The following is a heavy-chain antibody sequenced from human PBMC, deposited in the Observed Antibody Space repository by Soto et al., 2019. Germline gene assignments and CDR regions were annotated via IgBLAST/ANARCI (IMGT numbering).Heavy chain of an antibody. D-gene: IGHD3-10*02. J-gene: IGHJ4*01. Sequence: GSLRFSCEASGFTISECSMNWVRQAPGKGLEWLAYITIRTGNVLYADSVRGRFTISADNAENSVILQMNSLRDEDSAVYFCVRDRDLYRDMFHADLWGQGTLVTVS. CDR2: ITIRTGNV. V-gene: IGHV3-48*02. CDR3: VRDRDLYRDMFHADL. CDR1: GFTISECS.